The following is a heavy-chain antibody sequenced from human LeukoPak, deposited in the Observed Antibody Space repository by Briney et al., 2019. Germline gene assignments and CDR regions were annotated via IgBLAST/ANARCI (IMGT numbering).Heavy chain of an antibody. D-gene: IGHD3-22*01. Sequence: ASVKVSCKASGYTFTSYGISWVRQAPGQGLEWMGWISAYNGNTNYAQKLQGRVTMTTDTSTSKAYMELRSLRSDDTAVYYCARDRAAHYYDSSGYYRFDYWGQGTLVTVSS. J-gene: IGHJ4*02. CDR1: GYTFTSYG. CDR3: ARDRAAHYYDSSGYYRFDY. CDR2: ISAYNGNT. V-gene: IGHV1-18*01.